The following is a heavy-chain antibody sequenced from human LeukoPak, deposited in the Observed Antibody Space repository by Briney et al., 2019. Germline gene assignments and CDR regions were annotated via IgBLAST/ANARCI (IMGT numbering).Heavy chain of an antibody. CDR3: ASVYKNGMDV. V-gene: IGHV1-46*01. D-gene: IGHD5-24*01. J-gene: IGHJ6*02. CDR1: GYTLTSYY. CDR2: INPSGDTT. Sequence: ASVTVSCKASGYTLTSYYLHWARQAPGQGLEWMAIINPSGDTTSHAQKFQGRVTMTRDTSASTVYMELSSLRSEDTAVYYCASVYKNGMDVWGQGTTVTVSS.